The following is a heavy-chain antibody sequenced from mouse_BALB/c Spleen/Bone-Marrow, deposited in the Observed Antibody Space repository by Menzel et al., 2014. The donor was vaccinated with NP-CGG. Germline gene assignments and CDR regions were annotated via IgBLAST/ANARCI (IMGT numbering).Heavy chain of an antibody. V-gene: IGHV7-3*02. CDR3: ARDDYYAMDY. CDR2: IRNKANGYTT. Sequence: EVMLVESGGGLVQPGGSLRLSCATSGFTFTDYYMSWVRQPPGKALEWLGFIRNKANGYTTEYSASVKGRFTISRDNSQSILYLQMNALRAEDSAAYYCARDDYYAMDYWGQGTAVTGAS. J-gene: IGHJ4*01. CDR1: GFTFTDYY.